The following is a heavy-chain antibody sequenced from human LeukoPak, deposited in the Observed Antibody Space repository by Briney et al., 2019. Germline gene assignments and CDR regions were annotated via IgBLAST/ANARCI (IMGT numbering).Heavy chain of an antibody. Sequence: SETLSLTCNVSGGSISGDYWTWIRQPPGKGLEWIGNIYYSGSTNYNPSLKSRVTISVDTSKNQFSLKLNSVTAADTAVYYCARRRDYYDSRGYYAFDIWGHGTMVTVSS. J-gene: IGHJ3*02. CDR3: ARRRDYYDSRGYYAFDI. V-gene: IGHV4-59*01. CDR1: GGSISGDY. CDR2: IYYSGST. D-gene: IGHD3-22*01.